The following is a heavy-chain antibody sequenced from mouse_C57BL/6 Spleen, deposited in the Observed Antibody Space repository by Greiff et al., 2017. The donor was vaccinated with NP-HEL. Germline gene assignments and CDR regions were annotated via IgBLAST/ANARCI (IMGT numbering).Heavy chain of an antibody. CDR2: IDPETGGT. D-gene: IGHD3-2*02. CDR3: TPLDSSGYVGY. J-gene: IGHJ2*01. CDR1: GYTFTDYE. V-gene: IGHV1-15*01. Sequence: VQLQQSGAELVRPGASVTLSCKASGYTFTDYEMHWVKQTPVHGLEWIGAIDPETGGTAYNQKFKGKAILTADKSSSTAYMELRSLTSEDSAVYYCTPLDSSGYVGYWGQGTTLTVSS.